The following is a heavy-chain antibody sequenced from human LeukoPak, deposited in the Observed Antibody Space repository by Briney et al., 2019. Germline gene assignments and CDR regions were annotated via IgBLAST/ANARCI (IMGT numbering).Heavy chain of an antibody. CDR2: IIPIFGTA. D-gene: IGHD3-10*01. V-gene: IGHV1-69*06. J-gene: IGHJ4*02. Sequence: ASVKVSCKASGGTFSSYAISWVRQAPGQGLEWMGGIIPIFGTANYAQKFQGRVTITADKSTSTAYMELRSLRSEDTAVYYCARDLTDYYGSGSSPFDYWGQGTLVTVSS. CDR1: GGTFSSYA. CDR3: ARDLTDYYGSGSSPFDY.